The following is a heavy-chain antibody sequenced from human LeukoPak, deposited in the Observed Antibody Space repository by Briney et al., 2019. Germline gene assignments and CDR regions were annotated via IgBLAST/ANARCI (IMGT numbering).Heavy chain of an antibody. Sequence: GGSLRLSCAASGFTVSSNYMSWVRQAPGKGLEWISVIYSGGGTYYADSVKGRFSISRDNSKNTLYLQMNSLRAEDTAVYYCARSPYYDTSGYYYGGDQYWGQGTLVTVSS. CDR3: ARSPYYDTSGYYYGGDQY. J-gene: IGHJ1*01. CDR2: IYSGGGT. CDR1: GFTVSSNY. V-gene: IGHV3-66*01. D-gene: IGHD3-22*01.